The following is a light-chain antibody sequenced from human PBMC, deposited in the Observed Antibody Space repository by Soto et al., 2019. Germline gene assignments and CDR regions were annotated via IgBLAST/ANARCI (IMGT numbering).Light chain of an antibody. V-gene: IGKV3-20*01. Sequence: EIVLTQSPGSLSLSPGQRATLSCRASQSVDTTFFAWYQKKPGQAPRLLIYGASKRATAIPDRFSGSGSGTDFTLIISVLAPEDFAVYYCQQYMSSVSFGQGTKVEIK. J-gene: IGKJ1*01. CDR1: QSVDTTF. CDR3: QQYMSSVS. CDR2: GAS.